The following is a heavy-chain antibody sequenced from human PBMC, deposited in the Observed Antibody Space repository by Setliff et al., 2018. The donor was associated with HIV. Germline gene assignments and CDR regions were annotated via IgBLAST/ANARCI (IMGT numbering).Heavy chain of an antibody. J-gene: IGHJ3*02. D-gene: IGHD1-26*01. CDR3: GRDPDWEAFDI. CDR1: GFSFSTYW. V-gene: IGHV3-7*01. Sequence: ETLSLSCADSGFSFSTYWRSWVRQAPGKGLEWVANMNQDGSEKWHVDSVKGRFTISRDNAKNSLYLQMSSQRAEDTAVYYCGRDPDWEAFDIWGKGTMVTVSS. CDR2: MNQDGSEK.